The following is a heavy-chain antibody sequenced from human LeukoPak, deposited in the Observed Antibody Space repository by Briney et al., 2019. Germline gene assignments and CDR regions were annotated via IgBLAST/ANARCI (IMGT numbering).Heavy chain of an antibody. V-gene: IGHV3-21*01. J-gene: IGHJ6*04. Sequence: GGSLRLSCAAAGFTFSSYSMNRVRQAPGKGLEWVSSISSSSSYIYYADSVKGRFTISRDNAKNSLYLQMNSLTAEDTAVYYCARDPTRDDGEAMVRGAPYYGMDVWGKGTTVTVSS. CDR3: ARDPTRDDGEAMVRGAPYYGMDV. D-gene: IGHD3-10*01. CDR2: ISSSSSYI. CDR1: GFTFSSYS.